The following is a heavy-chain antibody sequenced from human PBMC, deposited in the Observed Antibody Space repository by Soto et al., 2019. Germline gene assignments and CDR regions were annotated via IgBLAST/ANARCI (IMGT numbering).Heavy chain of an antibody. CDR2: IWYDGSNK. CDR3: ARDSPLKYYDFWSGYSTYFDY. D-gene: IGHD3-3*01. CDR1: GFTFSSYG. V-gene: IGHV3-33*01. Sequence: QVQLVESGGGVVQPGRSLRLSCAASGFTFSSYGMHWVRQAPGKGLEWVAVIWYDGSNKYYADSVKGRFTISRDNAKNTLYLQMNRLRAEDTAVYYCARDSPLKYYDFWSGYSTYFDYWGQGTLVTVSS. J-gene: IGHJ4*02.